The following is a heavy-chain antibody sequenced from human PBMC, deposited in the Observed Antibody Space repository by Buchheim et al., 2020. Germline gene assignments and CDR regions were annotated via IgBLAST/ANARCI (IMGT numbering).Heavy chain of an antibody. V-gene: IGHV4-59*02. J-gene: IGHJ4*02. Sequence: QVQLQESGPGLVKPSETLPLTCSVSGGSVSGFYWVWFRQPPGKGLEWIGYIPNSGSTSYNPSLKSRVTISVDTPKNHFSLKLRSVTAADTAVYYCARSARGSSTDYFDYWGQGTL. D-gene: IGHD1-26*01. CDR1: GGSVSGFY. CDR3: ARSARGSSTDYFDY. CDR2: IPNSGST.